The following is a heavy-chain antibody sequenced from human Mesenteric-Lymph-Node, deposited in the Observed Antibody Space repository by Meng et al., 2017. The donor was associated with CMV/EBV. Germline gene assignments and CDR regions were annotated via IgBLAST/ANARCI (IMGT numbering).Heavy chain of an antibody. V-gene: IGHV3-53*01. J-gene: IGHJ4*02. CDR3: ARGHYNNYEYYFDY. D-gene: IGHD4-11*01. CDR1: GFTVSSNY. CDR2: IYSGGNT. Sequence: GESLKISCTASGFTVSSNYMSWVRQAPGKGLEWVSVIYSGGNTDYTDSVKGRFTISRDNAKNTLYLQMNSLRAEDTAVYYCARGHYNNYEYYFDYWGQGTLVTVSS.